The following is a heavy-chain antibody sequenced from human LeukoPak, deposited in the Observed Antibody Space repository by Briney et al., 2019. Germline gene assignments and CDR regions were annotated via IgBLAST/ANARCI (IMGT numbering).Heavy chain of an antibody. J-gene: IGHJ4*02. CDR2: ILYDGSNK. CDR1: GFTFSSYG. D-gene: IGHD2-15*01. V-gene: IGHV3-30*18. CDR3: AKDRLRYCSGGSCYYFDY. Sequence: GGSLRLSCAASGFTFSSYGMHWVRQAPGKGLEWVAVILYDGSNKYYADSVKGRFTISRDNSKNTLYLQMSSLRAEDTAVYYCAKDRLRYCSGGSCYYFDYWGQGTLVTVSS.